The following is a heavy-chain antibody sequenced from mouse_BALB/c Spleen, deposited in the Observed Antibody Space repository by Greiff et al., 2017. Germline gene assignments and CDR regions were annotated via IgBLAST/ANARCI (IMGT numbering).Heavy chain of an antibody. V-gene: IGHV5-17*02. CDR2: ISSGSSTI. D-gene: IGHD1-2*01. Sequence: EVQRVESGGGLVQPGGSRKLSCAASGFTFSSFGMHWVRQAPEKGLEWVAYISSGSSTIYYADTVKGRFTISRDNPKNTLFLQMTSLRSEDTAMYYCARDGPHFDYWGQGTTLTVSS. CDR1: GFTFSSFG. CDR3: ARDGPHFDY. J-gene: IGHJ2*01.